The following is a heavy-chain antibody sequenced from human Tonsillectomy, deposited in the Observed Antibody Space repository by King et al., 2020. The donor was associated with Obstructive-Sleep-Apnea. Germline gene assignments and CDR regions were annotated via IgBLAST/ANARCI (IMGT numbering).Heavy chain of an antibody. CDR1: GYSFTSYW. Sequence: VQLVESGAEVKKPGESLKISCKGSGYSFTSYWIGWVRQMPGKGLEWMGIIYPGDSDTRYSPSFQGQVTSSADNSISTAYLQWSSLKASDTAMYYCARGDYYDSSGYYQFDYWGQGTLVTVSS. V-gene: IGHV5-51*01. J-gene: IGHJ4*02. D-gene: IGHD3-22*01. CDR3: ARGDYYDSSGYYQFDY. CDR2: IYPGDSDT.